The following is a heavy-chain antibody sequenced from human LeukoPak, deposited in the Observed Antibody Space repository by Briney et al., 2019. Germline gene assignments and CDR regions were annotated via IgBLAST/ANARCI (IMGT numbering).Heavy chain of an antibody. CDR2: IRGSSSTM. Sequence: GGSLRLSCAASGFTFSTYHMNWVRQAPGKGLEWVSYIRGSSSTMYYADSVKGRFTISRDNAKNALYLQMNSLRAEDTAVYYCVRDGLQFLDYFDYWGQGTLVTVSS. CDR1: GFTFSTYH. D-gene: IGHD5-24*01. CDR3: VRDGLQFLDYFDY. J-gene: IGHJ4*02. V-gene: IGHV3-48*01.